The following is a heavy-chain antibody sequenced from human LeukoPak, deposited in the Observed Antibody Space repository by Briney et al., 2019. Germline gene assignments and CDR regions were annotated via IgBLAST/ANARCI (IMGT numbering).Heavy chain of an antibody. D-gene: IGHD6-13*01. V-gene: IGHV4-39*02. J-gene: IGHJ4*02. CDR1: GGSISTGSYY. CDR3: ARSSAGVPFDY. CDR2: ISYSGTT. Sequence: SPSETLSLTCTVSGGSISTGSYYWAWVRQPPGKGLDYVVSISYSGTTYYTPSLKSRVTISVDTSKNHFSLNLSSVSAADTAVYYCARSSAGVPFDYWGQGTLVGVSS.